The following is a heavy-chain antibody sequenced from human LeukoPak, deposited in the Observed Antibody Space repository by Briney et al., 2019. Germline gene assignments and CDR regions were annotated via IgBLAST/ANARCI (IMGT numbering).Heavy chain of an antibody. J-gene: IGHJ4*02. D-gene: IGHD3-22*01. CDR1: GFTFSSYG. Sequence: QSGGSLRLSCAASGFTFSSYGMSWVRQAPGKGLERVSAISGSGGSTYYADSVKGRFTISRDNSKNTLYLQMNSLRAEDTAVYYCAKGNIEYYYDSSGYYIPDYWGQGTLVTVSS. CDR2: ISGSGGST. CDR3: AKGNIEYYYDSSGYYIPDY. V-gene: IGHV3-23*01.